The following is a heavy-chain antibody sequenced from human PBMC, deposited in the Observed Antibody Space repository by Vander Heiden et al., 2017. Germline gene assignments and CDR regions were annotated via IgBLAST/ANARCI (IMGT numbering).Heavy chain of an antibody. CDR3: TTDSVGLYGGLDY. CDR2: IKSKTDGGTT. CDR1: GFTFSNAW. J-gene: IGHJ4*02. D-gene: IGHD2-8*01. Sequence: EVQLVESGGGLVKPGGSLRLSCAASGFTFSNAWMSWVRQAPGKGLEWVGRIKSKTDGGTTDYAAPVKGRFTISRDDSKNTLYLQMNSLKTEDTAVYYCTTDSVGLYGGLDYWGQGTLVTVSS. V-gene: IGHV3-15*01.